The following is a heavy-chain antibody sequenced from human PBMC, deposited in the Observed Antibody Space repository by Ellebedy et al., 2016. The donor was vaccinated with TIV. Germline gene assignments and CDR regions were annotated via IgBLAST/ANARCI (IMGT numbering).Heavy chain of an antibody. CDR3: ARNDLMTTGYRYYYYGMDV. V-gene: IGHV4-4*02. D-gene: IGHD4-17*01. CDR1: GGSISSSNW. J-gene: IGHJ6*02. Sequence: SETLSLXXAVSGGSISSSNWWSWVRQPPGKGLEWIGEIYHSGSTNYNPSLKSRVTISVDKSKNQFSLKLSSVTAADTAVYYCARNDLMTTGYRYYYYGMDVWGQGTTVTVSS. CDR2: IYHSGST.